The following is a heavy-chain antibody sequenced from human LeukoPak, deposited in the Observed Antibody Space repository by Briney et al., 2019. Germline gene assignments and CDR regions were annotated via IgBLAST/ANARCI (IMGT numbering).Heavy chain of an antibody. CDR1: GFTFSSYG. J-gene: IGHJ4*02. D-gene: IGHD6-19*01. CDR2: IWYDGSNK. V-gene: IGHV3-33*01. CDR3: ARDRGSSGSYFDY. Sequence: PGESLRLSCAASGFTFSSYGMHWVRQAPGKGLEWVAVIWYDGSNKYYADSVKGRFTISRDNSKNTLYLQMNSLRAEDTAVYYCARDRGSSGSYFDYWGQGTLVTVSS.